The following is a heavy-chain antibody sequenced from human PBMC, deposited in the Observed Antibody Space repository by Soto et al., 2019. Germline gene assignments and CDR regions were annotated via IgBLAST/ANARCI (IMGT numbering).Heavy chain of an antibody. Sequence: SATLSLTCAVSRGSISSGAYSWSWIRQPPGKCLEWIGCISQSGSNSYNPSIKSRVTLSVDISKNQFSLKLSSMTAADTAIYYCARWMRSSGYFRAFDIWGQGTMVTVSS. D-gene: IGHD3-22*01. CDR3: ARWMRSSGYFRAFDI. CDR1: RGSISSGAYS. CDR2: ISQSGSN. V-gene: IGHV4-30-2*01. J-gene: IGHJ3*02.